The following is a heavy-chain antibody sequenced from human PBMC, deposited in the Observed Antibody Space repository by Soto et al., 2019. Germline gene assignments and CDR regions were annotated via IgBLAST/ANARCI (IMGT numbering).Heavy chain of an antibody. J-gene: IGHJ4*02. D-gene: IGHD6-19*01. CDR2: ISGGGRPI. V-gene: IGHV3-48*02. Sequence: GGSLRLSCAASGFTFSTFSMNWVRQAPGRGLEWISYISGGGRPISYADSVKGRFTISRDNAKNSLYLQMDSLTDEDTAVYYCARDLGWAFDSWGQGTRVTVSX. CDR3: ARDLGWAFDS. CDR1: GFTFSTFS.